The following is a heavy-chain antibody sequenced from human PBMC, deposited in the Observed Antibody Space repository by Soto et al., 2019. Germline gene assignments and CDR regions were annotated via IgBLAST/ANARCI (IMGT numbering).Heavy chain of an antibody. J-gene: IGHJ4*02. CDR2: MSPKNGDV. CDR1: GYSFSNFE. D-gene: IGHD3-3*01. CDR3: VRPWRY. V-gene: IGHV1-8*02. Sequence: QVRLVQSGTEVKKPGASVKVSCMVSGYSFSNFEINWVRQATGQGLEWMGWMSPKNGDVGYAQKFQGRVTMTSNNSINTAYMELNNLRPEDTAVYYCVRPWRYWGQGSPVTV.